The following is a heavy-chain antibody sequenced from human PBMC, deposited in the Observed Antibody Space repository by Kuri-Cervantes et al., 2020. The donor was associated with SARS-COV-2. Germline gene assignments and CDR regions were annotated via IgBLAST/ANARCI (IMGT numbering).Heavy chain of an antibody. J-gene: IGHJ4*02. CDR2: VKTNSGNT. V-gene: IGHV1-8*01. CDR3: YCAPKEGFDS. Sequence: ASVKVSCKALETTFPNYDINWVRQATGQGLEWMGMVKTNSGNTLYAQIFQGRVTMTRDASTSTAYMELSSLTSEDTAIYYCYCAPKEGFDSWGQGTLVTVSS. CDR1: ETTFPNYD. D-gene: IGHD2-21*01.